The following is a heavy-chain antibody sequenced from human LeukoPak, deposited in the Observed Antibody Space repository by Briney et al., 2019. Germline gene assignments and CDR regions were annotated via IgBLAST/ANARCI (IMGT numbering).Heavy chain of an antibody. V-gene: IGHV1-2*02. CDR1: GYTFTSYY. CDR2: INPNSGGT. Sequence: ASVKVSCKASGYTFTSYYMHWVRQAPGQGLEWMGWINPNSGGTNYEQKFQGRVTMTRDTSISTAYMELSRLRSDDTAVYYCARDLVAYCGGDCYSNWFDPWGQGTLVTVSS. CDR3: ARDLVAYCGGDCYSNWFDP. D-gene: IGHD2-21*02. J-gene: IGHJ5*02.